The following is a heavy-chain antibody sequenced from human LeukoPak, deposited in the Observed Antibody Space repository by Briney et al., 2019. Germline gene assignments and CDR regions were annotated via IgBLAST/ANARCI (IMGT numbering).Heavy chain of an antibody. CDR2: ISYDGSNK. V-gene: IGHV3-30*04. CDR1: GFTFSSYA. J-gene: IGHJ4*02. Sequence: GRSLRLSCAASGFTFSSYAMHWVRQAPGKGLEWVAVISYDGSNKYYADSVKGRFTISRDNSKNTLYLQMNSLRAEDTAVYYCARGRAMVRGLPYYFDYWGQGTLVTVSS. D-gene: IGHD3-10*01. CDR3: ARGRAMVRGLPYYFDY.